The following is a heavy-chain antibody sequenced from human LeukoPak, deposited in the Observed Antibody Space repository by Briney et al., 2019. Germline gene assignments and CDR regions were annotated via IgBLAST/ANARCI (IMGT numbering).Heavy chain of an antibody. J-gene: IGHJ6*03. CDR2: IRYDGSNK. V-gene: IGHV3-30*02. CDR3: AKVEAYGSGSYYYYYYMDV. CDR1: GFTFSSYG. Sequence: GGSLRLSCAASGFTFSSYGMHWVRQAPGKGLERVAFIRYDGSNKYYADSVKGRFTISRDNSKNTLYLQMNSLRAEDTAVYYCAKVEAYGSGSYYYYYYMDVWGKGTTVTVSS. D-gene: IGHD3-10*01.